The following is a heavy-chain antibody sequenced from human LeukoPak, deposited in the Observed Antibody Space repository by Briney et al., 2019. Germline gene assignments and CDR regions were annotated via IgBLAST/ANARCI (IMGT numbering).Heavy chain of an antibody. J-gene: IGHJ4*02. CDR2: IWYDGSNK. V-gene: IGHV3-33*08. D-gene: IGHD4-23*01. Sequence: GGSLRLSCAASGFTFSTYGMHWVRQAPGKGLEWVAVIWYDGSNKYYADSVKGRFTISRDNSKNTLYLQMNSLRAEDTAVYYCARDKGDGGLDYWGQGTPVTVSS. CDR1: GFTFSTYG. CDR3: ARDKGDGGLDY.